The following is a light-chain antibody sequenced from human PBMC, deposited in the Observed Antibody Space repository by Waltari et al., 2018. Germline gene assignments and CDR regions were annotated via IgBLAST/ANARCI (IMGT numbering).Light chain of an antibody. CDR3: QVWDSSTDHSWV. CDR1: KLVYKS. CDR2: YDH. Sequence: SYVLTQPPSVSVAPGETARITCGGDKLVYKSVHWYQQRPGQAPVLVISYDHDRPSGIPERFSGSKSGNTATLTIIRVEAGDAADDYWQVWDSSTDHSWVFGGGTRLTVL. J-gene: IGLJ3*02. V-gene: IGLV3-21*04.